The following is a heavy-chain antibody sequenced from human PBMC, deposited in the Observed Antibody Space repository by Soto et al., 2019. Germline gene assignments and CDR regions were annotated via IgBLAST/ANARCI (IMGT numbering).Heavy chain of an antibody. CDR2: ISYDGSNK. D-gene: IGHD3-22*01. Sequence: GGSLRLSCAASGFTFSSYGMHWVRQAPGKGLEWVAVISYDGSNKYYADSAKGRFTISRDNSKNTLYLQMNSLRAEDTAVYYCAKDRVGYYDSSGLDYWGQGTLVTVSS. CDR3: AKDRVGYYDSSGLDY. V-gene: IGHV3-30*18. CDR1: GFTFSSYG. J-gene: IGHJ4*02.